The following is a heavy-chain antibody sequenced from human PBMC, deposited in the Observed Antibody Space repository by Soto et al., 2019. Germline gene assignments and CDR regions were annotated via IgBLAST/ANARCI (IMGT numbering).Heavy chain of an antibody. V-gene: IGHV3-49*04. CDR3: TRQAHYYDSSGYCL. J-gene: IGHJ4*02. CDR2: IRSKAYGGTT. Sequence: PDGAVRGSCTASGCSRGYYTMSWVRQAPGKGLEWVGFIRSKAYGGTTEYAASVKGRFTISRDDSKSIAYLQMNSLKTEDTAVYYCTRQAHYYDSSGYCLWGQGTLVPLS. D-gene: IGHD3-22*01. CDR1: GCSRGYYT.